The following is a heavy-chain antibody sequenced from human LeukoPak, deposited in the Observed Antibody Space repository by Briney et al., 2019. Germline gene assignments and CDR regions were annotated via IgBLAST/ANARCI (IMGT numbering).Heavy chain of an antibody. CDR2: IIPILGIA. CDR3: ARESRVGTYYFDY. Sequence: GASVKVSCKASGGTFSSYTISWVRQAPGQGLEWMGRIIPILGIAKYAQKFQGRVTITADKSTSPAYMELSSLRSEDTAVYYCARESRVGTYYFDYWGQGTLVTVSS. J-gene: IGHJ4*02. D-gene: IGHD1-26*01. CDR1: GGTFSSYT. V-gene: IGHV1-69*04.